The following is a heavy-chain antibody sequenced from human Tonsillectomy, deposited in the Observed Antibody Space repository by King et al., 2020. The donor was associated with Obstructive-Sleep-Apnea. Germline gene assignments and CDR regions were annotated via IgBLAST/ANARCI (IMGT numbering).Heavy chain of an antibody. CDR1: GGSISSFY. J-gene: IGHJ4*02. CDR3: AKWHQYGGTRYYFDY. V-gene: IGHV4-59*01. CDR2: LYHTGST. Sequence: LQLQESGPGLVKPSETLSLTCTVSGGSISSFYWSWIRQPPGKGLEWLGHLYHTGSTNYNPSLKSRVTISVDKSKKHFSLRLSSVTAADTAVYYCAKWHQYGGTRYYFDYWGQGTLVTVSS. D-gene: IGHD2-8*01.